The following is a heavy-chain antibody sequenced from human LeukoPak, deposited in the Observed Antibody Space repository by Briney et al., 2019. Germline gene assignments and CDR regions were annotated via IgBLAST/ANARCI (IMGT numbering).Heavy chain of an antibody. CDR3: ARAVAPYMAETGGYFDY. Sequence: SETLSLTCTVSGGSISSGSYYWSWIRQPAGKGLEWIGRIYTSGSTNYNPSLKSRVTISVDTSKNQFSLKLSSVTAADTAVYYCARAVAPYMAETGGYFDYWGQGTLVTVSS. D-gene: IGHD1-1*01. CDR2: IYTSGST. CDR1: GGSISSGSYY. V-gene: IGHV4-61*02. J-gene: IGHJ4*02.